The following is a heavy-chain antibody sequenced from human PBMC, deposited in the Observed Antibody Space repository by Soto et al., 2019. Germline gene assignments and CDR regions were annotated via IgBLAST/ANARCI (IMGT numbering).Heavy chain of an antibody. CDR1: GYTFTSYY. CDR3: ARGPVGGYYDSSGYLTNFDY. V-gene: IGHV1-46*03. Sequence: GASVKVSCKASGYTFTSYYMHWVRQAPGQGLEWMGIINPSGGSTSYAQKFQGRVTMTRDTSTSTVYMELSSLRSEDTAVYYCARGPVGGYYDSSGYLTNFDYWGQGTLVTV. CDR2: INPSGGST. D-gene: IGHD3-22*01. J-gene: IGHJ4*02.